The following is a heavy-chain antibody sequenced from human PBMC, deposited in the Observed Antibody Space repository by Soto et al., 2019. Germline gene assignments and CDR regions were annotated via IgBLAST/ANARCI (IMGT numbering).Heavy chain of an antibody. D-gene: IGHD3-22*01. J-gene: IGHJ5*02. V-gene: IGHV4-31*03. Sequence: QVQLQESGPGLVKPSQTLSLTCTVSGGSISSGGYYWSWIRQHPGKGLEWIGYIYYSGSTYYNPSLKSRVTISLDTAKNQLSVKLSSVTAADTAVYYCARGSSGSPFPGPFSPWGQATLATVSS. CDR3: ARGSSGSPFPGPFSP. CDR1: GGSISSGGYY. CDR2: IYYSGST.